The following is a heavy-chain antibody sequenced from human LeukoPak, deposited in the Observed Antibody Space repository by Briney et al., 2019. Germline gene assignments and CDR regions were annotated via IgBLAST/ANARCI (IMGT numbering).Heavy chain of an antibody. Sequence: GASVKVSCKASGYTFTGYYMHWVRQAPGQGLEWMGWINPNSGGTNYAQKFQGRVTMTRDTSISTAYMELSRLRSDDTAVYYCAREEAEAVAGMVEYFQHWGQGTLVTVSS. V-gene: IGHV1-2*02. CDR1: GYTFTGYY. J-gene: IGHJ1*01. D-gene: IGHD6-19*01. CDR3: AREEAEAVAGMVEYFQH. CDR2: INPNSGGT.